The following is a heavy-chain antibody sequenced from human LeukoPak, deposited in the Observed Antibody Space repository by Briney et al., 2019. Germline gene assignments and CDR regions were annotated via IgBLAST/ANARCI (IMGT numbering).Heavy chain of an antibody. CDR1: GGTFSSYT. CDR2: IIPILGIA. Sequence: GSSVKVSCKASGGTFSSYTISWVRQAPGQGLEWMGRIIPILGIANYAQKFQGRVTITADKSTSTAYMELSSLRSEDTAVYYCARDRNGYGYIGYYYMDVWGKGTTVTVSS. D-gene: IGHD5-18*01. V-gene: IGHV1-69*04. CDR3: ARDRNGYGYIGYYYMDV. J-gene: IGHJ6*03.